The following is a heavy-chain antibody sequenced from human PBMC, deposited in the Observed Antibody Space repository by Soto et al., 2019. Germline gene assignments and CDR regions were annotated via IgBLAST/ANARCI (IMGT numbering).Heavy chain of an antibody. CDR3: ARVHCSAGTCLDGLDF. Sequence: SQTLSLTCVISGDSVSSNGACWNWIRQSPSRGLQWLGRIYYRSKWFHDYAASVESRMAINPDTSRNQFSLQQNYVTPEDTAVYYCARVHCSAGTCLDGLDFWGQGTTATVSS. J-gene: IGHJ6*02. D-gene: IGHD2-15*01. V-gene: IGHV6-1*01. CDR1: GDSVSSNGAC. CDR2: IYYRSKWFH.